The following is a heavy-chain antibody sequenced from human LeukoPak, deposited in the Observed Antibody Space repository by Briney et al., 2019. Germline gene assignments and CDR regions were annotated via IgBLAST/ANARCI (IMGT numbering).Heavy chain of an antibody. Sequence: SETLSLTCAVYGGSFSGYYWSWIRQPPGKGLEWIGEINHSGSTNYNPSLKSRVTISVDTSKNQFSLKLSSVTAADTAVYYCARSKAVLLWFGDYFDYWGQGTLVTVSS. V-gene: IGHV4-34*01. D-gene: IGHD3-10*01. CDR1: GGSFSGYY. J-gene: IGHJ4*02. CDR2: INHSGST. CDR3: ARSKAVLLWFGDYFDY.